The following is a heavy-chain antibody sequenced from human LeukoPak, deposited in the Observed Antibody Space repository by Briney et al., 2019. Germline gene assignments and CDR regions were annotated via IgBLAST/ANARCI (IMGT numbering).Heavy chain of an antibody. D-gene: IGHD3-9*01. CDR3: ARTRYDILTGYAI. J-gene: IGHJ3*02. Sequence: SETLSLTCAVYGGSLSGYYWSWIRQPPGKGLEWIGEINHSGSTNYNPSLKSRVTISVDTSKNQFSLKLSSVTAADTAVYYCARTRYDILTGYAIWGQGTMVTVSS. V-gene: IGHV4-34*01. CDR1: GGSLSGYY. CDR2: INHSGST.